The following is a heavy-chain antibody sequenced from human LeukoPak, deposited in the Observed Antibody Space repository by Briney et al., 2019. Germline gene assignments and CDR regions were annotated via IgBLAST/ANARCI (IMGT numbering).Heavy chain of an antibody. J-gene: IGHJ5*02. CDR3: ARVNSHYYGSGRNNWFDP. CDR1: GGSFSGYY. D-gene: IGHD3-10*01. CDR2: INHSGST. Sequence: SETLSLTCAVYGGSFSGYYWSWIRQPPGKGLEWIGEINHSGSTNYNPSLKSRVTISVDTSKNQFSLKLSSVTAADTAVYYCARVNSHYYGSGRNNWFDPWGQGTLVTVSS. V-gene: IGHV4-34*01.